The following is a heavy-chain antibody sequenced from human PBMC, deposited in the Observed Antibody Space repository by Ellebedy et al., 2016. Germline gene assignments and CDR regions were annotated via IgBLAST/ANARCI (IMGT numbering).Heavy chain of an antibody. CDR3: ARQGGRKWLVQYNIDY. J-gene: IGHJ4*02. D-gene: IGHD6-19*01. V-gene: IGHV4-39*01. CDR2: IYYSGST. CDR1: GGSISSSSYY. Sequence: SETLSLXXTVSGGSISSSSYYWGWIRPPPGKGLEWIGSIYYSGSTYYNPSLKSRVTISVDTSKNQFSLKLSSVTAADTAVYYCARQGGRKWLVQYNIDYWGQGTLVTVSS.